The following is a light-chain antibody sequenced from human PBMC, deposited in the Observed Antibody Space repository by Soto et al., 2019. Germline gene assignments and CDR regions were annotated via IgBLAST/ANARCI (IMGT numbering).Light chain of an antibody. CDR2: EAS. CDR1: PGISSS. J-gene: IGKJ2*01. CDR3: QQANSFPYT. V-gene: IGKV1-12*01. Sequence: DIQMTQSPSSVSSSLRDRVPITCRGRPGISSSLAWYQQKPGKAPNLLIYEASNLQSGVPSRFSGSGSGTDFTLTISSLQPEDFATYYCQQANSFPYTFGQGTKLEIK.